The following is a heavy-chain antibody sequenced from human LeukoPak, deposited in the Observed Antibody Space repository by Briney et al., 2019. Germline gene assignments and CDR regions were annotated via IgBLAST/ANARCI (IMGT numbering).Heavy chain of an antibody. J-gene: IGHJ4*02. CDR1: GYTFTSYA. D-gene: IGHD3-22*01. Sequence: ASVKVSCKASGYTFTSYAMHWVRQAPGQRLEWMGWISAYNGNTNYAQKLQGRVTMTTDTSTSTAYMELRSLRSDDTAVYYCARDGYDSSGYPFWGQGTLVTVSS. CDR3: ARDGYDSSGYPF. V-gene: IGHV1-18*01. CDR2: ISAYNGNT.